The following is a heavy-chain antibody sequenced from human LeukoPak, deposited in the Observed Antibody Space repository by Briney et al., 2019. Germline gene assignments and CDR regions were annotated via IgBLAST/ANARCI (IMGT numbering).Heavy chain of an antibody. CDR3: ARASYYDSREPPSGSKAPDY. V-gene: IGHV1-46*01. CDR2: INPSGGST. D-gene: IGHD3-22*01. Sequence: ASVKVSFKASGYTFTSYYMHWVRQAPGQGLEWMGIINPSGGSTSYAQKFQGRVTMTRDTSTSTVYMELSSLRSEDTAVYYCARASYYDSREPPSGSKAPDYWGQGTLVTVSS. CDR1: GYTFTSYY. J-gene: IGHJ4*02.